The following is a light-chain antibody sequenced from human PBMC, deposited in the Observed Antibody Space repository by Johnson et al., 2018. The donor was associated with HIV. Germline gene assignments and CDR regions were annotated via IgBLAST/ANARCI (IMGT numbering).Light chain of an antibody. Sequence: QSVLTQPPSASAAPGQKVTISCSGSSSNIGNNYVSWYQQVPGTAPKLLIYDNNKRPSGIPDRFSGSKSGTSATLGITGLQTGDEADYYCGTWDNGLSAYVFGTGTKVTVL. V-gene: IGLV1-51*01. CDR3: GTWDNGLSAYV. CDR2: DNN. J-gene: IGLJ1*01. CDR1: SSNIGNNY.